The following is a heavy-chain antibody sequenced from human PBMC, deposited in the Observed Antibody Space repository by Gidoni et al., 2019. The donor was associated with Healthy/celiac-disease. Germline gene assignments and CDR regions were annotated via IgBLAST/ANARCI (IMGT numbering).Heavy chain of an antibody. Sequence: QVQLVQSGAEVKKPGASVKVSCKASGYTFTSYYMHWVRQAPGQGLEWMGIINPSGGSTSYAQKFQGRVTMTRDTSTSTVYMELSSLRSEDTAVYYCARERGYCRSTSCPRGPGSYYYYGMDVWGQGTTVTVSS. CDR3: ARERGYCRSTSCPRGPGSYYYYGMDV. J-gene: IGHJ6*02. CDR1: GYTFTSYY. CDR2: INPSGGST. V-gene: IGHV1-46*01. D-gene: IGHD2-2*01.